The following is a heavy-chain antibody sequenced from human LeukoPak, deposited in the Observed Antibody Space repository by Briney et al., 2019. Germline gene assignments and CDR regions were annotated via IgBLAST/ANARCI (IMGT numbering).Heavy chain of an antibody. CDR2: ISGSGGST. CDR3: AKDGRRYSGYDLSLLFDY. Sequence: PGGSLRLSCAASGFTFSSYAMSWVRQAPGKGLEWVSAISGSGGSTYYADSVKGRFTISRDNSKNTLYLQMNSLRAEDTAVYYCAKDGRRYSGYDLSLLFDYWGQGTLVTVSS. J-gene: IGHJ4*02. CDR1: GFTFSSYA. V-gene: IGHV3-23*01. D-gene: IGHD5-12*01.